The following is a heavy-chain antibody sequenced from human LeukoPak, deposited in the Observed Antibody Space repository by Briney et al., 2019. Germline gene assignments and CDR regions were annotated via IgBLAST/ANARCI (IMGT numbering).Heavy chain of an antibody. Sequence: GASVKVSCKASGGTFSSYAISWVRQAPGQGLEWMGGIIPIFGTANYAQKFQGRVTITADESTSTAYMELSSLRSEDTAVYYCARGAVPAAMTGAFDIWGQGTMVTVSS. J-gene: IGHJ3*02. V-gene: IGHV1-69*13. CDR3: ARGAVPAAMTGAFDI. D-gene: IGHD2-2*01. CDR1: GGTFSSYA. CDR2: IIPIFGTA.